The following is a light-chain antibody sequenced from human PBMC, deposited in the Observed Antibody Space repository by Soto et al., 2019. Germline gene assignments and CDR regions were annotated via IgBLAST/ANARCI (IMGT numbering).Light chain of an antibody. V-gene: IGKV1-39*01. CDR3: QQSSTAPFT. CDR2: EAS. Sequence: DIQMTQSPSSLSASVGDRVTITCRASQNINTYLNWYQQKPGKAPKLLIFEASSLQSGVPSRFSGSGSRTDFTLTISSLQPEDFATYDCQQSSTAPFTFGPGTKVDIK. J-gene: IGKJ3*01. CDR1: QNINTY.